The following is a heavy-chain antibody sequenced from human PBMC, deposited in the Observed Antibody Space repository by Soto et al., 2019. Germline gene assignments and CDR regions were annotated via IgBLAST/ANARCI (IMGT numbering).Heavy chain of an antibody. CDR3: AREGLGYSSSWYDKGFDP. Sequence: PGGSLRLSCAASGFTFSSYAMHWVRQAPGKGLEWVAVISYDGSNKYYADFVKGRFTISRDNSKNTLYLQMNSLRAEDTAVYYCAREGLGYSSSWYDKGFDPWGQGTLVTVSS. J-gene: IGHJ5*02. V-gene: IGHV3-30-3*01. CDR1: GFTFSSYA. CDR2: ISYDGSNK. D-gene: IGHD6-13*01.